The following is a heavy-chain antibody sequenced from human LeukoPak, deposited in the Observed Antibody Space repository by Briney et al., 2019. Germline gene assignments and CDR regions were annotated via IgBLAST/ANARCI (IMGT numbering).Heavy chain of an antibody. CDR2: INSDGSST. J-gene: IGHJ4*02. D-gene: IGHD4-17*01. CDR3: ARDFSATVTPDY. V-gene: IGHV3-74*01. Sequence: GGSLRLSCAASGFTFSSHWMHWVRQAPGKGLVWVSRINSDGSSTSYADSVKGRFTISRDNAKNTLYLQMNSLRAEDTAVYYCARDFSATVTPDYWGQGTLVTVSS. CDR1: GFTFSSHW.